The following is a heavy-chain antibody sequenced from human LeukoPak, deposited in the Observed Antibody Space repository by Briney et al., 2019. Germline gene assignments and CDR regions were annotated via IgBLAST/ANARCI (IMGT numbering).Heavy chain of an antibody. D-gene: IGHD3-10*01. CDR2: ISGSGGST. Sequence: GGSLRLSCAASGFTFSSYAMSWVRQAPGKGLEWVSVISGSGGSTYYADSVKGRFTISRDNSKNTLYLQMNSLRAEDTAVYYCAKVGSITMVRGVITFDYWGQGTLVTVSS. CDR3: AKVGSITMVRGVITFDY. J-gene: IGHJ4*02. CDR1: GFTFSSYA. V-gene: IGHV3-23*01.